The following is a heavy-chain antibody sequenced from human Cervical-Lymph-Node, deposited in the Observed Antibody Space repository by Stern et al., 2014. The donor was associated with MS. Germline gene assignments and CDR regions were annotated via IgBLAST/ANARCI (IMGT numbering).Heavy chain of an antibody. J-gene: IGHJ3*02. D-gene: IGHD2/OR15-2a*01. CDR1: GLTXXTSV. Sequence: SLRLSCVXSGLTXXTSVXHXVRQAPGKXXXWVASVWKYGSKEHCTESVKCLISTARDTAKNTLHLKMSSLRAEDTDVYFCATSTASDAFDIWGQGTLVTVSS. V-gene: IGHV3-33*01. CDR2: VWKYGSKE. CDR3: ATSTASDAFDI.